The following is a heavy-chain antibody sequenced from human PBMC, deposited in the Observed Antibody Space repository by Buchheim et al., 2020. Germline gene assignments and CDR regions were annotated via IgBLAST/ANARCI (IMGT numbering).Heavy chain of an antibody. CDR1: GFTPSSYA. CDR2: ISHSGGNT. CDR3: AKGVLNSSARPFDY. D-gene: IGHD2/OR15-2a*01. V-gene: IGHV3-23*01. Sequence: EVQLLESGGGLVQPGGSLRLTCAASGFTPSSYAMTWVRQAPGKGLEWVSTISHSGGNTYYEDYVQGRFTISRDNSKNTLYLQMSSLRVEDTAMYYCAKGVLNSSARPFDYWGRGTL. J-gene: IGHJ4*02.